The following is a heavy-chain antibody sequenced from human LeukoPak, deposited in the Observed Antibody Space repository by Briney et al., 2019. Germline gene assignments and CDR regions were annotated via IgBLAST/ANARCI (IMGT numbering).Heavy chain of an antibody. J-gene: IGHJ3*02. Sequence: GGSLRLSCAASGFTVSSNYMSWVRRAPGKGLEWVSVIYSGGSTYYADSVKGRFTISRDNSKNTLYLQMNSLRAEDTAVYYCAGEISSSQQSDAFDIWGQGTMVTVSS. CDR1: GFTVSSNY. CDR3: AGEISSSQQSDAFDI. V-gene: IGHV3-66*01. CDR2: IYSGGST. D-gene: IGHD6-13*01.